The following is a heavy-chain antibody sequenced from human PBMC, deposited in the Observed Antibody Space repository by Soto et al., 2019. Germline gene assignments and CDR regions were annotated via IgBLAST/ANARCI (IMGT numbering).Heavy chain of an antibody. CDR2: IIPIFGTA. D-gene: IGHD3-16*01. CDR1: GGTFSSYA. Sequence: QVQLVQSGAEVKKPGSSVKVSCKASGGTFSSYAISWVRQAPGQGLEWMGGIIPIFGTANYAQKFQGRVTNNADESTSTAYKELSSLRSGGTAVYYCAGFTAPGIDVWGQGTTVTVSS. CDR3: AGFTAPGIDV. J-gene: IGHJ6*02. V-gene: IGHV1-69*12.